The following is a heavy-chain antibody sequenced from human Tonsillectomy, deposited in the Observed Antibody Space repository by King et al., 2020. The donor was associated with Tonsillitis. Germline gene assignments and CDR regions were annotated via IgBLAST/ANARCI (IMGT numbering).Heavy chain of an antibody. Sequence: QLQESGPGLVKPSETLSLTCTVSGGSISSYYWSWIRQPPGKGLEWIGFIYYSGNTNYKPSLKSRVSMSLDTSKNHFSLRLSSVTAADSAVYYCARPYSSSFWFFDLWGRGTLVTVSS. V-gene: IGHV4-59*08. CDR3: ARPYSSSFWFFDL. J-gene: IGHJ2*01. CDR1: GGSISSYY. D-gene: IGHD6-6*01. CDR2: IYYSGNT.